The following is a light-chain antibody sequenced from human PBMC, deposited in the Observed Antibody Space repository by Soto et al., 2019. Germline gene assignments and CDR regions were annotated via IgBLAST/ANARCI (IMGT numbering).Light chain of an antibody. Sequence: IVMTQSPATLSVSPGERATLSCRASQSVSNNLAWYQQKPGQAPRLLIYVASTRATGIPARFSGSGSGTEFTLTISSLQSEDFALYYCQQYNNWPRTFGQGTKVDIK. CDR1: QSVSNN. J-gene: IGKJ1*01. CDR3: QQYNNWPRT. CDR2: VAS. V-gene: IGKV3-15*01.